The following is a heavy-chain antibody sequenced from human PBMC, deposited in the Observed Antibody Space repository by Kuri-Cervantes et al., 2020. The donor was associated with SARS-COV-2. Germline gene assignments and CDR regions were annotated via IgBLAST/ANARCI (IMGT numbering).Heavy chain of an antibody. V-gene: IGHV3-11*04. CDR2: IGPSGTTK. Sequence: GESLKISCTASGFIFSDYYMTWIRQAPGKGLEWVSNIGPSGTTKYYADSVKGRFTISRDNAKNSLHLQMNSLRAEDTAVYYCARDPGGVFLRGIMILSAHWFDTWGQGTLVTVSS. CDR1: GFIFSDYY. CDR3: ARDPGGVFLRGIMILSAHWFDT. J-gene: IGHJ5*02. D-gene: IGHD3-9*01.